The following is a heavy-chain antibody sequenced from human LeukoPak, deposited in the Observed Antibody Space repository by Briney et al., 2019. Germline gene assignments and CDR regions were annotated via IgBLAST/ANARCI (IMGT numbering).Heavy chain of an antibody. Sequence: GSVKVSCKASGYTFTSYGISWVRQAPGQGLEWMGWISAYNGNTNYAQKLQGRVTMTTDTSTSTAYMELRSLRSDDTAVYYCARDPYYYGSGSPRVDTQFDYWGQGTLVTVSS. J-gene: IGHJ4*02. CDR3: ARDPYYYGSGSPRVDTQFDY. V-gene: IGHV1-18*04. CDR2: ISAYNGNT. CDR1: GYTFTSYG. D-gene: IGHD3-10*01.